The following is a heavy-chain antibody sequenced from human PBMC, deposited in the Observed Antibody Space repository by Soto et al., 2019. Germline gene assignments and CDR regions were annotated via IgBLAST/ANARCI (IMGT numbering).Heavy chain of an antibody. J-gene: IGHJ6*02. Sequence: GGSLRLSCAASGFTVSSNYMSWVRQAPGKGLEWVSVIYSGGSTYYADSVKGRFTISRDNSKNTLYLQMNSLRAEDTAVYYCARDRAVSYGMDVWGQGTTVTVSS. CDR3: ARDRAVSYGMDV. CDR2: IYSGGST. V-gene: IGHV3-53*01. CDR1: GFTVSSNY.